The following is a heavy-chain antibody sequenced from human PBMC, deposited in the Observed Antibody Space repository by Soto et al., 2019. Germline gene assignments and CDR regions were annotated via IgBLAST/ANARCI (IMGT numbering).Heavy chain of an antibody. V-gene: IGHV4-59*08. J-gene: IGHJ6*02. CDR1: GGSISSYY. CDR2: IYYSGST. CDR3: ARFHYYGSGKVRYYYGMDV. D-gene: IGHD3-10*01. Sequence: PSETLSLTCTVSGGSISSYYWSWIRQPPGKGLEWIGYIYYSGSTNYNPSLKSRVTISVDTSKNQFSLKLSSVTAADTAVYYCARFHYYGSGKVRYYYGMDVWGQGTTVTVSS.